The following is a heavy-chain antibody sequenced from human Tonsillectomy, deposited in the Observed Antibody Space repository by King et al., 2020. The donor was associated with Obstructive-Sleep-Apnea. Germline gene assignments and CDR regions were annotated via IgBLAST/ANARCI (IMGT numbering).Heavy chain of an antibody. CDR3: AIKSSWYRFGYYYGMDV. CDR1: GGSFSGYY. Sequence: VQLQQWGAGLLKPSETLSLTCAVYGGSFSGYYWSWIRQPPGKGLEWIGEINHSGSTNYNPSLKSRVTISVVTSKNQFSLKLSSVTAADTAVYYCAIKSSWYRFGYYYGMDVWGQGTTVTVSS. CDR2: INHSGST. J-gene: IGHJ6*02. D-gene: IGHD6-13*01. V-gene: IGHV4-34*01.